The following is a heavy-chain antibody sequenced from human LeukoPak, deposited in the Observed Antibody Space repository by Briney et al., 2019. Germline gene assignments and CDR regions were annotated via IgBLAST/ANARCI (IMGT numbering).Heavy chain of an antibody. CDR2: IIPIFGTA. D-gene: IGHD3-10*01. CDR1: GGTFSSYA. V-gene: IGHV1-69*13. Sequence: SVKVSCKASGGTFSSYAISWVRQAPGQGLEWMGGIIPIFGTANYAQKFQGRVTITADESTSTAYMELSSLRSEDTAVYYCARHLWYYGSETYYYGMDVWGKGTTVTVS. CDR3: ARHLWYYGSETYYYGMDV. J-gene: IGHJ6*04.